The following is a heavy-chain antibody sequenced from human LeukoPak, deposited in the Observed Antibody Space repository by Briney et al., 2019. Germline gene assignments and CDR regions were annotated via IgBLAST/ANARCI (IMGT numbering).Heavy chain of an antibody. D-gene: IGHD3-10*01. V-gene: IGHV3-23*01. CDR1: GFAFSNFA. Sequence: GGSLRLSCAASGFAFSNFAMTWVRQAPGKGLECVSLISGNGGATYYADSVKGRFTISRDNSKSTLFLQMNSLRADDTAVYYCAKGSGSPYYFDYWGQGTLVTVSS. CDR3: AKGSGSPYYFDY. J-gene: IGHJ4*02. CDR2: ISGNGGAT.